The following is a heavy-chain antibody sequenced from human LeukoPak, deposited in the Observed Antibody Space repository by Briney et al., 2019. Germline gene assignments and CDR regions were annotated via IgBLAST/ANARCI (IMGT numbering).Heavy chain of an antibody. V-gene: IGHV3-64*01. CDR1: GFTVSSYV. D-gene: IGHD2/OR15-2a*01. J-gene: IGHJ4*02. Sequence: GRSLRLSCAPSGFTVSSYVMHWVSQAPGKGLEYDSAISSNGGNTYYVYSVKGRFSFSRENAKNTLNLQTGRLRAEHMAVYYRARGAGNSTFADYWGQGTPVTVSS. CDR2: ISSNGGNT. CDR3: ARGAGNSTFADY.